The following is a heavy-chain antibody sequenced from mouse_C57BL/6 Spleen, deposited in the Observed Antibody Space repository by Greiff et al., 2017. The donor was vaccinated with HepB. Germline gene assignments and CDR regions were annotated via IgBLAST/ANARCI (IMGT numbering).Heavy chain of an antibody. D-gene: IGHD1-1*01. CDR3: ARRFGTSVVATPYYYAMDY. V-gene: IGHV1-64*01. Sequence: VKLQQPGAELVKPGASVKLSCKASGYTFTSYWMHWVKQRPGQGLEWIGMIHPNSGSTNYNEKFKSKATLTVDKSSSTAYMQLSSLTSEDSAVYYCARRFGTSVVATPYYYAMDYWGQGTSVTVSS. CDR2: IHPNSGST. CDR1: GYTFTSYW. J-gene: IGHJ4*01.